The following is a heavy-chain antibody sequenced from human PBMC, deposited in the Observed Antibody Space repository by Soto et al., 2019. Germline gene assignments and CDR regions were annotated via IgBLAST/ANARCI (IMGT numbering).Heavy chain of an antibody. CDR3: AREGLRYFDWLPRHFDY. Sequence: GGSLRLSCAASGFTFSSYGMHWVRQAPGKGLEWVAVISYDGSNKYYADSVKGRFTISRDNSKNTLYLQMNSLGAEDTAVYYCAREGLRYFDWLPRHFDYWGQGTLVTVSS. CDR1: GFTFSSYG. D-gene: IGHD3-9*01. V-gene: IGHV3-30*03. J-gene: IGHJ4*02. CDR2: ISYDGSNK.